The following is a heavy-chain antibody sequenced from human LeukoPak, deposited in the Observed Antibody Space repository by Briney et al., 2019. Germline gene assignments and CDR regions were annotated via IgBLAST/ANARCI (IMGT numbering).Heavy chain of an antibody. CDR3: GRYYDSSGYYQFNY. D-gene: IGHD3-22*01. J-gene: IGHJ4*02. CDR2: ISAYNGNT. V-gene: IGHV1-18*01. Sequence: SVKVSCKASGYTFTSYGISWVRQAPGQGLEWMGWISAYNGNTNYAQKLQGRVTMTTDTSTSTAYMELRSLRSDDTAVYYCGRYYDSSGYYQFNYWGQGTLVTVSS. CDR1: GYTFTSYG.